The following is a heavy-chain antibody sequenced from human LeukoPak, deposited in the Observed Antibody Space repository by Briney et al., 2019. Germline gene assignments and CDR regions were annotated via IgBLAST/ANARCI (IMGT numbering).Heavy chain of an antibody. CDR1: GFTFSSYA. CDR2: LSNSGGST. Sequence: GGSLRLSCAASGFTFSSYAMSWVRQAPGKGLEWVSTLSNSGGSTYYADSVKGRFNISRDNSTNTLYLQMNSLRAEDTAVYYCAKDLYSGSYGANFQHWGQGTLVTVSS. CDR3: AKDLYSGSYGANFQH. V-gene: IGHV3-23*01. D-gene: IGHD1-26*01. J-gene: IGHJ1*01.